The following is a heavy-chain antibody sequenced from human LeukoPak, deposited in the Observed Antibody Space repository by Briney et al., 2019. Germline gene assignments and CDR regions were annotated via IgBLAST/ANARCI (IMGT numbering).Heavy chain of an antibody. Sequence: MPSETLSLTCTVSGGSISSYYWSWIRQPPGKGLEWIGYIYYSGSTNYNPSLKSRVAISVDTSKDQFSLKLSSVTAADTAVYYCARVFYSSSYYYCYGMDVWGQGTTVTVSS. CDR1: GGSISSYY. J-gene: IGHJ6*02. CDR2: IYYSGST. CDR3: ARVFYSSSYYYCYGMDV. D-gene: IGHD6-6*01. V-gene: IGHV4-59*01.